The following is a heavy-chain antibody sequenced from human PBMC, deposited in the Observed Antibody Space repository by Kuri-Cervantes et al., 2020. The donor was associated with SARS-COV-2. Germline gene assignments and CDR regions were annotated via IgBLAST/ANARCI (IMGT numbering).Heavy chain of an antibody. V-gene: IGHV3-7*01. CDR1: GFTFSSYW. D-gene: IGHD1-26*01. CDR3: ARTGGSYYLFDY. CDR2: IKQDGSEK. Sequence: GESLKISCAASGFTFSSYWMSWVRQAPGKGLEWVANIKQDGSEKYYVDSVKGRFTISRDNAKNSLYLQMNSLRAEDTAVYYCARTGGSYYLFDYWGQGTLVTVSS. J-gene: IGHJ4*02.